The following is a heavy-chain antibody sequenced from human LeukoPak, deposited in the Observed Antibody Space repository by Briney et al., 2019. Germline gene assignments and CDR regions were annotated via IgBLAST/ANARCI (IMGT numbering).Heavy chain of an antibody. V-gene: IGHV3-23*01. CDR1: GFTFSSYA. CDR3: AKDRRYCSSTSCYTNYFDY. D-gene: IGHD2-2*02. J-gene: IGHJ4*02. Sequence: GGSLRLSCAASGFTFSSYAMSWVRQAPGKGLEWVSAISGSGGSTYYADSVKGRFTISRDNSKNTLYLQMNSLRAEDTAVYYCAKDRRYCSSTSCYTNYFDYWGQGTLVTLSS. CDR2: ISGSGGST.